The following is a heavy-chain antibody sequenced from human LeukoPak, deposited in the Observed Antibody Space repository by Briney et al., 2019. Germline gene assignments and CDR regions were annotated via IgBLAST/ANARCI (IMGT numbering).Heavy chain of an antibody. D-gene: IGHD2-8*01. CDR3: ATKGDVGGVYYYYGMDV. J-gene: IGHJ6*02. CDR2: FDPEDGET. Sequence: GASVKVSCKVSGYTLTELSMHWVRQAPGKGLEWMGGFDPEDGETIYAQKFQGKVTMTEDTSTDTAYMELSSLRSEDTAVYYCATKGDVGGVYYYYGMDVWGQGTTVTVSS. CDR1: GYTLTELS. V-gene: IGHV1-24*01.